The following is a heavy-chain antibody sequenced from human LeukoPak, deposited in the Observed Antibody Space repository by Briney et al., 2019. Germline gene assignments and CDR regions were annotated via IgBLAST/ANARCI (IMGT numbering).Heavy chain of an antibody. D-gene: IGHD6-13*01. J-gene: IGHJ4*02. CDR1: GGSFSGYY. CDR2: INHSGST. V-gene: IGHV4-34*01. CDR3: ARRGSSSRKGYYFDY. Sequence: SETLSLTCAVYGGSFSGYYWSWIRQPPGKGLEWIGEINHSGSTNYNPSLKSRVTISVDTSKNQFSLKLSSVTAADTAVYYCARRGSSSRKGYYFDYWGQGTLVTVSS.